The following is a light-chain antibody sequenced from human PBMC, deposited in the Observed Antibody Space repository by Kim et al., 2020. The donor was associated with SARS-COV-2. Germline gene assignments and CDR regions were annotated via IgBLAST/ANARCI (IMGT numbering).Light chain of an antibody. CDR2: AAS. CDR3: QQSYSFPIT. J-gene: IGKJ5*01. Sequence: ASGGDRVTITCRASQSIVNYLTWYQKKPGEAPKFLIYAASSLQSVVPSRFSGSGAGTDFTLTISSLQPEDFATYYCQQSYSFPITFGQGTRLEIK. V-gene: IGKV1-39*01. CDR1: QSIVNY.